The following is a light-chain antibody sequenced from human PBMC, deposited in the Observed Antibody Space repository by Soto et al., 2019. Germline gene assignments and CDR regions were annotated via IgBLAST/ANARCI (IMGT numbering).Light chain of an antibody. CDR3: KQRSNWPRIT. V-gene: IGKV3-11*01. CDR2: AAS. J-gene: IGKJ3*01. Sequence: EIVLTQSPATLSLSPGERATLSCRASQSVSSYLAWYQQKPGQAPRLLIYAASNRSTGIPARFSGSGSGTDFTLTISSLEPEDFAVYYCKQRSNWPRITFGPGTKVDIK. CDR1: QSVSSY.